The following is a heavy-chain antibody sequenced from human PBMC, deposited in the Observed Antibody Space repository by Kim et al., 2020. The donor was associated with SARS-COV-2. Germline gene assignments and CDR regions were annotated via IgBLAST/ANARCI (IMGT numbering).Heavy chain of an antibody. V-gene: IGHV4-39*01. J-gene: IGHJ6*02. CDR1: GGSISSSNYY. CDR3: ARLYSYGRSYYYYYGMDV. Sequence: SETLSLTCTVPGGSISSSNYYWGWIRQPPGKGLEWIGSIDYSGSTYYNPSLKSRVTISVDTPKNQFSLKLSSVTAADTAVYYCARLYSYGRSYYYYYGMDVWGQGTTVTVSS. D-gene: IGHD5-18*01. CDR2: IDYSGST.